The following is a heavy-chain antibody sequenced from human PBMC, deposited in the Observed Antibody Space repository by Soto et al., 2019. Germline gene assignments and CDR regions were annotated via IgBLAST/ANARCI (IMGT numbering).Heavy chain of an antibody. D-gene: IGHD6-13*01. CDR1: GFTFSGYA. CDR3: AKGGAAAGYYYYYGMDV. J-gene: IGHJ6*02. Sequence: GGSLRLSCAASGFTFSGYAMSWVRQAPGKGLEWVSGISNSGGDTYYADSVKGRFTISRDNSKNTLYLQMNSLRDEDTAVYYCAKGGAAAGYYYYYGMDVWGQGTTVTVSS. V-gene: IGHV3-23*01. CDR2: ISNSGGDT.